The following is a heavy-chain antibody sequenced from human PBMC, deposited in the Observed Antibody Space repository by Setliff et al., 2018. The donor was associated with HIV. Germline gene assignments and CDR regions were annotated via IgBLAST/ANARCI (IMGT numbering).Heavy chain of an antibody. D-gene: IGHD4-17*01. CDR2: IYPNTGGT. Sequence: ASVKVSCKASGYTFTDYYIHWVRQAPGQGLEWMGWIYPNTGGTNYAQKFQGRVTMTRDTSISTACMELSRLRSDDTAVYYCARSTTADWGQGTMVTVPQ. J-gene: IGHJ4*02. V-gene: IGHV1-2*02. CDR1: GYTFTDYY. CDR3: ARSTTAD.